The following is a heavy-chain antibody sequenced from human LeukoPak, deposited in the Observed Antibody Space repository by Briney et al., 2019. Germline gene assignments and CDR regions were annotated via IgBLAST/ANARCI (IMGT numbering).Heavy chain of an antibody. CDR3: ARDRGAVTDVFDY. CDR2: IRSSGTTI. D-gene: IGHD6-19*01. J-gene: IGHJ4*02. Sequence: KPGGSLRLSYVASGFTFSDYYMSWIRQAPGKGLEWVSYIRSSGTTIHYADSVKGRFTISRDNAKNSLYLQMNSLRAEDTAVYYCARDRGAVTDVFDYWGQGTLVTVSS. CDR1: GFTFSDYY. V-gene: IGHV3-11*04.